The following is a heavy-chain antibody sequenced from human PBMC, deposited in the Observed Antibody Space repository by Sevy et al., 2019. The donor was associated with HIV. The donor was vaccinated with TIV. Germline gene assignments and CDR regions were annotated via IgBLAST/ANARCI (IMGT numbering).Heavy chain of an antibody. Sequence: ASVKVSCETSGYRVTDYYIHCGRQAPGQGLEWMGWSNPNSDVTKSAKKFQDRVIMTKDTSISTVSMELRGLPFDDSAVYYCARDQEFCSTTTCYSGIDHWGHGSMVTVSS. CDR2: SNPNSDVT. CDR3: ARDQEFCSTTTCYSGIDH. J-gene: IGHJ4*01. V-gene: IGHV1-2*02. D-gene: IGHD2-2*02. CDR1: GYRVTDYY.